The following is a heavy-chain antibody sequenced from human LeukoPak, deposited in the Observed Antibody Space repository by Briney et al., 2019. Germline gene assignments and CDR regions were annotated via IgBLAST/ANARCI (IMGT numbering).Heavy chain of an antibody. J-gene: IGHJ4*02. Sequence: ASVKVSCKASGYTFTGYYMHWVRQAPGQELEWMGWINPNSGGTNYAQKFQGRVTMTRDTSISTAYMELSRLRSDDTAVYYCARTVVVTAIQDYWGQGTLVTVSS. D-gene: IGHD2-21*02. CDR2: INPNSGGT. V-gene: IGHV1-2*02. CDR3: ARTVVVTAIQDY. CDR1: GYTFTGYY.